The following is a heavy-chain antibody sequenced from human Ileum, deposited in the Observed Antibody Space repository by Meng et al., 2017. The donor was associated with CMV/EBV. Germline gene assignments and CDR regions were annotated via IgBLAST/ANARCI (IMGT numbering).Heavy chain of an antibody. CDR1: GYSFRNFA. CDR3: ATWISYHFDN. V-gene: IGHV3-23*01. J-gene: IGHJ4*02. Sequence: CKASGYSFRNFAMSWVSQAPGKGLEWVEHIDYLQGINKHYADSGTGRFTISRDNSKNTVFLQMSSLRAEDTAFYYCATWISYHFDNWGPGTLVTVSS. CDR2: IDYLQGINK. D-gene: IGHD5-12*01.